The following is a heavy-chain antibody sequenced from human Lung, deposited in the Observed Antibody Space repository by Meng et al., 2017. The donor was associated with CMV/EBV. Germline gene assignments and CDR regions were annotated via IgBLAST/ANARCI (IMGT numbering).Heavy chain of an antibody. D-gene: IGHD3-22*01. J-gene: IGHJ5*02. V-gene: IGHV3-30-3*01. Sequence: QVPLVGSGGGVVQPGRSLGLSCAASGFTFSSYAMHWVRQAPGKGLEWVAVISYDGSNKYYADSVKGRFTISRDNSKNTLYLQMNSLRAEDTAVYYCARDDSSSWGQGTLVTVSS. CDR1: GFTFSSYA. CDR2: ISYDGSNK. CDR3: ARDDSSS.